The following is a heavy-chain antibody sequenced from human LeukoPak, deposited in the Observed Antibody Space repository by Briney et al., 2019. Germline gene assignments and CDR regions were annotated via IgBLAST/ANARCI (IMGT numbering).Heavy chain of an antibody. CDR1: GFTFSSYE. D-gene: IGHD3-10*01. J-gene: IGHJ4*02. CDR3: AKTMVRGVIINPYFDY. CDR2: ISSSGSTI. V-gene: IGHV3-48*03. Sequence: AGGSLRLSCAASGFTFSSYEMNWVRQAPGKGLEWVSYISSSGSTIYYADSVKGRFTISRDNAKNSLYLQMNSLRAEDTAVYYCAKTMVRGVIINPYFDYWGQGTLVTVSS.